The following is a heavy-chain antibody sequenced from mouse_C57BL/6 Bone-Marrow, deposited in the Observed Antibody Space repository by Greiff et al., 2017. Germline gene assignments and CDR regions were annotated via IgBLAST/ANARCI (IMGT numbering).Heavy chain of an antibody. CDR3: AGGYYYGSSYYFDY. Sequence: QVTLKVSGPGILQSSQTLSLTCSFSGFSLSTSGMGVSWIRQPSGKGLEWLAHIDCDDDKRYNPSLKSRLTISKDTSRNQVFLKITSVDTADTATYYCAGGYYYGSSYYFDYWGQGTTLTVSS. CDR1: GFSLSTSGMG. CDR2: IDCDDDK. D-gene: IGHD1-1*01. V-gene: IGHV8-12*01. J-gene: IGHJ2*01.